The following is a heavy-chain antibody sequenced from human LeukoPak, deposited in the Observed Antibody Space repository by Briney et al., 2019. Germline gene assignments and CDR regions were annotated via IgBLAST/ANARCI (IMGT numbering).Heavy chain of an antibody. D-gene: IGHD6-13*01. CDR2: MNPNSGNT. J-gene: IGHJ6*02. Sequence: ASVKVSCKASGYTFTSYDINWVRQATGQGLEWMGWMNPNSGNTGYAQKSQGRVTMTRNTSISTAYMELSSLRSEDTAVYYCARRSSSWYSYYYYGMDVWGQGTTVTVSS. V-gene: IGHV1-8*01. CDR1: GYTFTSYD. CDR3: ARRSSSWYSYYYYGMDV.